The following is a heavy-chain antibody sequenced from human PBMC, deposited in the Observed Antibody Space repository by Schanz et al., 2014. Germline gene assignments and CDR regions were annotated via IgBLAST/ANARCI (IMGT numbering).Heavy chain of an antibody. V-gene: IGHV3-33*06. CDR1: GFTFSSYG. D-gene: IGHD2-15*01. Sequence: GQLAESGGGLVQPGGSLRLSCVASGFTFSSYGMHWVRQAPGKGLEWVAVIWYDENNKYYADSVKGRFTMSRDNSENTLYLQMNSLSADDTAVFYCAKGMGYCSGGTCYDYYYYGLDVWGQGTTVTVSS. J-gene: IGHJ6*02. CDR3: AKGMGYCSGGTCYDYYYYGLDV. CDR2: IWYDENNK.